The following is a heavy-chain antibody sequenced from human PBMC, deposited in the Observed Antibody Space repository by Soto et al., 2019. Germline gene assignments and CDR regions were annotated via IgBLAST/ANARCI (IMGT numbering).Heavy chain of an antibody. CDR1: GYSFTSYW. CDR2: IDPSDSYT. J-gene: IGHJ6*02. D-gene: IGHD2-2*01. CDR3: ERCSSTSWQHGMDV. Sequence: GESLKISFKGSGYSFTSYWVSWVRQMPVKGLEWMGRIDPSDSYTNYSPSFQGHVTISADNSISTAYLQWSSLKASDTAMYYWERCSSTSWQHGMDVWGHGTTVTV. V-gene: IGHV5-10-1*01.